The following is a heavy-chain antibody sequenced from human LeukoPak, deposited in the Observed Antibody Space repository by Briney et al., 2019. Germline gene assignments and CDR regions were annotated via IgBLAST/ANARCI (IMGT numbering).Heavy chain of an antibody. CDR1: ASTFRSFG. Sequence: SGGSLRLSCAASASTFRSFGMQWVRQAPGKGLEWVAFISSDGGNVYYADSVNGRFSISRDNSKNTLYLQMNSLRAEDTAVYYCAKDRGSDFDPWGQGTLVTVSS. V-gene: IGHV3-30*18. CDR2: ISSDGGNV. D-gene: IGHD1-26*01. J-gene: IGHJ5*02. CDR3: AKDRGSDFDP.